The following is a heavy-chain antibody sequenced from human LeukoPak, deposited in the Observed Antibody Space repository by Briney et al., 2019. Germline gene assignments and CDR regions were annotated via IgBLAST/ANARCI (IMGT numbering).Heavy chain of an antibody. Sequence: SETLSLPCNVSGDSLTSGGFYWAWIRQSPGKGLEWIGNVYYSGTTQYHPSLKGRVTISMDMYKNQFSLNLNSVSVTDTAIYYCARRDYAAWFDPWGQGTLVTVSS. V-gene: IGHV4-39*01. CDR2: VYYSGTT. J-gene: IGHJ5*02. CDR3: ARRDYAAWFDP. CDR1: GDSLTSGGFY. D-gene: IGHD4/OR15-4a*01.